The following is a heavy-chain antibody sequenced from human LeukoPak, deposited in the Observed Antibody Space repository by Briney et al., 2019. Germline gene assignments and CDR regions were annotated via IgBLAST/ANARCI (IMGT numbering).Heavy chain of an antibody. D-gene: IGHD6-19*01. J-gene: IGHJ4*02. V-gene: IGHV3-23*01. CDR3: AKSTGYSSGWNFDY. Sequence: GASLRLSCAASGFTFSSYAMSWVRQAPGKGLEWVSAISGSGSSTNYADSVKGRFTISRDNSKNTLYLQMNSLRAEDTAVYYCAKSTGYSSGWNFDYWGQGTLVTVSS. CDR2: ISGSGSST. CDR1: GFTFSSYA.